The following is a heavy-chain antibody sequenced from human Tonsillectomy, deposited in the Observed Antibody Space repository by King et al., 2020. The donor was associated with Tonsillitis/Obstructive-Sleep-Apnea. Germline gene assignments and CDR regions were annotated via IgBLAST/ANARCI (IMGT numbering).Heavy chain of an antibody. V-gene: IGHV4-34*01. CDR1: GGSFNAYY. D-gene: IGHD4-23*01. J-gene: IGHJ4*02. CDR3: ARVDYGGNSGI. CDR2: INHSGST. Sequence: VQVQQWGAGLLKPSETLSLTCAVYGGSFNAYYWSWIRQPPGKGLEWIGEINHSGSTNYNPSLKSRVTISVDTSKNQFSLNLSSVTAADTAVYYCARVDYGGNSGIWGQGTLVTVSS.